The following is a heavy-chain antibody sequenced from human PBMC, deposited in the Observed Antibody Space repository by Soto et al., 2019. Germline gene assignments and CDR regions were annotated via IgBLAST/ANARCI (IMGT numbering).Heavy chain of an antibody. J-gene: IGHJ4*02. Sequence: LRLSCTASGFTFTSYGMGWVRQAPGKGLQWVSTIRGDGGQTHYTDSVKGRFSISRDNSKNTVYLQMDSLRAEDTAMYFCARSGRWLQSYYFDYWGQGTLVTVSS. V-gene: IGHV3-23*01. CDR2: IRGDGGQT. CDR1: GFTFTSYG. D-gene: IGHD3-10*01. CDR3: ARSGRWLQSYYFDY.